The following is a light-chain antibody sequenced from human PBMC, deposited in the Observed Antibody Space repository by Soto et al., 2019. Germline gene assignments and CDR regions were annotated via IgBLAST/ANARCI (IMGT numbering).Light chain of an antibody. J-gene: IGKJ4*01. CDR2: DAS. CDR3: QQYHTLVS. Sequence: DIQMTQSPSSLSASVGDRVTITCQASRDIRKYLNWYQQKPGKAPKLLIYDASNLETGVTSRFSGSGSGTYCTFTISRLQSEDITTYYCQQYHTLVSFGGGTKVEIK. CDR1: RDIRKY. V-gene: IGKV1-33*01.